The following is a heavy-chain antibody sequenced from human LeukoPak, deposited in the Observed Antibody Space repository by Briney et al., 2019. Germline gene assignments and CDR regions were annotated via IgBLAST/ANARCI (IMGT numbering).Heavy chain of an antibody. CDR2: IYWNDEK. J-gene: IGHJ4*02. CDR1: QFSLTTSGVG. Sequence: ESGPTLVNPTPTLTLTCTFSQFSLTTSGVGVGWIRQPPGKALECLALIYWNDEKRYSPSLKSRLTITKDTAKNQVVLTMTNMDPVDTAAYYCAHKSVRGVVFDYWGQGTLVTVSS. D-gene: IGHD3-10*01. V-gene: IGHV2-5*01. CDR3: AHKSVRGVVFDY.